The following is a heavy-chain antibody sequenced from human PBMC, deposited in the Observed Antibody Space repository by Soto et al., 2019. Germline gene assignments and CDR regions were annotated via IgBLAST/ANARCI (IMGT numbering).Heavy chain of an antibody. CDR1: GYTFTNYG. CDR3: AGKRQWAPLIY. V-gene: IGHV1-18*01. CDR2: VSGYNRNT. D-gene: IGHD6-19*01. J-gene: IGHJ4*02. Sequence: QVQLVQSGVDVKMPGASVKLSCKTYGYTFTNYGVTWVRQVSGQGLEWIGWVSGYNRNTNYAQKFEDRVIMTTDTSRITPHLALTRLRSGVTVIYFCAGKRQWAPLIYWCRGTLLTVSP.